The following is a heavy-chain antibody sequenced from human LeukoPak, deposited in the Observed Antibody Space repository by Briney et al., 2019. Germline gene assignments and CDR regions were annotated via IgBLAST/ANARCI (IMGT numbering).Heavy chain of an antibody. CDR1: GFAVSSNH. D-gene: IGHD6-25*01. J-gene: IGHJ4*02. Sequence: GGSLRLSCAASGFAVSSNHMSWVRQAPGEGLEWVSVIYSGGSTDYADSVKGRFTNSRDNLKNTLYLQMNSLRAEDTAVYYCARGPAADNWGQGTMVTFSS. CDR3: ARGPAADN. V-gene: IGHV3-53*01. CDR2: IYSGGST.